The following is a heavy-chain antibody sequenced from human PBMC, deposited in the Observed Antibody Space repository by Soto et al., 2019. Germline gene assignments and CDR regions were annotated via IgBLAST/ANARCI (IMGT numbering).Heavy chain of an antibody. Sequence: GGSLRLSCAASGFTFGSYAVSWVRQAPGKGLEWVSAISGSGGSTYYADSVKGRFTISRDNSKNTLYLQMNSLRAEDTAVYYCAKSKAAADPYYYYGMDVWGQGTTVTVSS. CDR3: AKSKAAADPYYYYGMDV. CDR2: ISGSGGST. J-gene: IGHJ6*02. D-gene: IGHD6-13*01. V-gene: IGHV3-23*01. CDR1: GFTFGSYA.